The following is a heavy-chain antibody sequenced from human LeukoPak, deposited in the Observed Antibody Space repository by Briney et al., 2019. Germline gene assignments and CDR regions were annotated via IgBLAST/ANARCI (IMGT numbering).Heavy chain of an antibody. CDR3: TTSVGYSSSWYPP. J-gene: IGHJ5*02. D-gene: IGHD6-13*01. CDR1: GFTFSNAW. CDR2: IKSKTDGGTT. Sequence: GGSLRLSCAASGFTFSNAWMSWVRQAPGKGLEWVGRIKSKTDGGTTDYAAPVKGRFTISRDDSKNTLYLQMNSLKTEDTAVYYCTTSVGYSSSWYPPWGQGTLVTVSS. V-gene: IGHV3-15*01.